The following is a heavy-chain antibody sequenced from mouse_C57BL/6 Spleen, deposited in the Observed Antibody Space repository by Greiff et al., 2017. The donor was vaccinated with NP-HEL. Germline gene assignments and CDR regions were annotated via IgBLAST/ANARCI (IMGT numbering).Heavy chain of an antibody. V-gene: IGHV5-16*01. CDR1: GFTFSDYY. CDR3: ARDRRGYDCYAMDC. J-gene: IGHJ4*01. Sequence: DVKLVESEGGLVQPGSSMKLSCTASGFTFSDYYMAWVRQVPEKGLEWVANINYDGSSTYYLDSLKGRFIISRDNAKNILYLQMSSLKSEDTATYDCARDRRGYDCYAMDCQGQGPSVTVAS. D-gene: IGHD2-2*01. CDR2: INYDGSST.